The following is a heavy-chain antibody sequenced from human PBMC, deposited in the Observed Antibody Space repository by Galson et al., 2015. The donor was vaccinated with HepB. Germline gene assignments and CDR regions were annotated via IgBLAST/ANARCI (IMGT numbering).Heavy chain of an antibody. CDR2: ISAYNGNT. V-gene: IGHV1-18*01. CDR3: AKASYDFWSGYQGDY. J-gene: IGHJ4*02. CDR1: GYTFTSYG. Sequence: VKVSCKASGYTFTSYGISWVRQAPGQGLEWMGWISAYNGNTNYAQKLQGRVTMTTGTSTSTAYMELRSLRSDDTAVYYCAKASYDFWSGYQGDYWGQGTLVTVSS. D-gene: IGHD3-3*01.